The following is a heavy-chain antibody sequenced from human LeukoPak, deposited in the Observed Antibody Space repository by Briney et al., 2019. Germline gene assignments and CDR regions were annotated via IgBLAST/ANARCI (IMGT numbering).Heavy chain of an antibody. J-gene: IGHJ4*02. Sequence: PGGSLRLSCAASGFSFSSYGMHWVRQAPGKGLEWVANINQDGGDKYYVDSVKGRFTISRDNAKNSLFLQMNSLRAEDTAVYYCARDLYKTTSKWGQGTLVTVSS. CDR3: ARDLYKTTSK. D-gene: IGHD1-14*01. CDR2: INQDGGDK. CDR1: GFSFSSYG. V-gene: IGHV3-7*03.